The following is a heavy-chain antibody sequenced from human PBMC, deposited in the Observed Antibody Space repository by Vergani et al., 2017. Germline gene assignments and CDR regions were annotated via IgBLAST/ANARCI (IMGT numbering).Heavy chain of an antibody. CDR2: LSASDRRT. CDR3: AKVGRSEVAGTFGAFDI. V-gene: IGHV3-23*04. D-gene: IGHD6-19*01. CDR1: GFTFIMHA. Sequence: VQLVESGGGVVQPGGSLTLSCAASGFTFIMHAMSWVRQAPGKGLEWVSTLSASDRRTHYADSVKGRFTISRDNSKNTLFLHMNSLRPEDTAVYYCAKVGRSEVAGTFGAFDIWGQGTMVTVSS. J-gene: IGHJ3*02.